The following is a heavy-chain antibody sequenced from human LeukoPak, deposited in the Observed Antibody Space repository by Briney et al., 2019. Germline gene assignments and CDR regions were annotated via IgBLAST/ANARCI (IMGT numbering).Heavy chain of an antibody. CDR1: GDSISSGDYY. CDR3: ARAVYSSSSVDY. V-gene: IGHV4-61*02. J-gene: IGHJ4*02. D-gene: IGHD6-6*01. Sequence: PSQTLSLTCTVSGDSISSGDYYWSWIRQPAGKGLEWIGRISSSGSTNYNPSLRSRVTISVDTSKNQFSLKLSSVTAADTAVYYCARAVYSSSSVDYWGQGTLVTVSS. CDR2: ISSSGST.